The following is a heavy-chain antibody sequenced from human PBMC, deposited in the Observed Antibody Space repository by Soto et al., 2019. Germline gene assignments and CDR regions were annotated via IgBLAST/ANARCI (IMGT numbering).Heavy chain of an antibody. CDR1: GGSTNSRIDY. Sequence: PSETLSLTCTVSGGSTNSRIDYWGWIRQPPGKGLEWIGSVYYSGSTYINPSLQSRVTISVDTSRNQFSLKLSSVTASDTAVYYCARQPRGQSYGERGHCFDYWGQGTQVTVSS. CDR3: ARQPRGQSYGERGHCFDY. V-gene: IGHV4-39*01. CDR2: VYYSGST. D-gene: IGHD5-18*01. J-gene: IGHJ4*02.